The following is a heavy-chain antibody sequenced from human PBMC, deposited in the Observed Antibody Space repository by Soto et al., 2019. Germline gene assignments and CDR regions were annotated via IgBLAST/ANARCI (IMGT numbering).Heavy chain of an antibody. D-gene: IGHD2-2*01. CDR3: ARAAGYCSSTSCSYYYYGMDV. CDR1: GYTFTSYY. CDR2: INPSGGST. J-gene: IGHJ6*02. V-gene: IGHV1-46*01. Sequence: ASVKVSCKASGYTFTSYYMHWVRQAPGQGLEWMGIINPSGGSTSYAQKFQGRVTMTRDTSTSTVYMELSSLRSEDTAVYYCARAAGYCSSTSCSYYYYGMDVWGQGTTVTVSS.